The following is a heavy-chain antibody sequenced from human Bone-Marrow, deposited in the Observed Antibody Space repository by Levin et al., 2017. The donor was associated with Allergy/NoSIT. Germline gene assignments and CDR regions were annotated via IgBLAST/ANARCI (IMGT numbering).Heavy chain of an antibody. CDR1: GGSISSFP. J-gene: IGHJ5*02. D-gene: IGHD1-26*01. CDR3: ARELAGGSHRAGFDP. V-gene: IGHV1-69*13. CDR2: IIPIFPIA. Sequence: SVKVSCKASGGSISSFPVSWARQAPGQGLEWMGGIIPIFPIANYAQKFQGRVTITADESTNTAYMELGSLRSEDTAGYYCARELAGGSHRAGFDPWGQGTLVTVAS.